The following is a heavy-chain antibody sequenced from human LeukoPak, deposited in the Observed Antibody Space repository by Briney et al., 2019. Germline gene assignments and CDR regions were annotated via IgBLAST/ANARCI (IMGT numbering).Heavy chain of an antibody. V-gene: IGHV3-23*01. D-gene: IGHD3-22*01. CDR2: ISGSGGST. CDR3: AKDGLYDGSAN. J-gene: IGHJ4*02. CDR1: GFNFANHA. Sequence: AGGSLRLSCAASGFNFANHAMSWVRQTPGKGLEWVSAISGSGGSTYYADSVKGRFTISRDNSKNTLYLQMNSLRAEDTAVYYCAKDGLYDGSANWGQGTLVTVSS.